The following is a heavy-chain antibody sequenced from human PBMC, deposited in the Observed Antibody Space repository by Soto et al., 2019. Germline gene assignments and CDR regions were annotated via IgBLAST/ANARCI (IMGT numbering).Heavy chain of an antibody. Sequence: QVTLKESGPVLVKPTETLTLRCTVSGLSITDSEMGVSWIRQPPGPPLEWLAHIDSSGEKSYRTFLKSRLAISKDTPKSQIVLTMTNMDPADTATYCCARRHLAVAVSPWFDPWGQGIPVTFSP. J-gene: IGHJ5*02. CDR1: GLSITDSEMG. V-gene: IGHV2-26*01. D-gene: IGHD6-19*01. CDR3: ARRHLAVAVSPWFDP. CDR2: IDSSGEK.